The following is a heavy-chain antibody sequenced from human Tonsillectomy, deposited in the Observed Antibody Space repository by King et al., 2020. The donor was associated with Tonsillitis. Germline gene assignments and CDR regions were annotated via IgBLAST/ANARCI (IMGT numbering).Heavy chain of an antibody. CDR1: GFTFGGYA. J-gene: IGHJ5*02. CDR2: IRSKAYGGTT. V-gene: IGHV3-49*03. Sequence: VKLVESGGGLVQPGRSRRLSCTASGFTFGGYALSWFGQVPGKGLEGVGFIRSKAYGGTTEYAASVKGRFTISRDDSKSIAHLQMNSLKTEDTAVYYYSRDGGEDYYGSGSYGWFDPWGQGTLVTVSS. D-gene: IGHD3-10*01. CDR3: SRDGGEDYYGSGSYGWFDP.